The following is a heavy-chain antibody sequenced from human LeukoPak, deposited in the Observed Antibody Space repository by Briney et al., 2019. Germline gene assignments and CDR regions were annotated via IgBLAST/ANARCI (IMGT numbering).Heavy chain of an antibody. CDR3: ARHGGTLDYFDS. CDR2: IYYGGTT. Sequence: KPSETLSLTCSVSNGSISTYYWSRIRQSPGKGLEWIGYIYYGGTTSYNPSLKRRVTISVHSPKNHFSLRLTSLTAADTALYYCARHGGTLDYFDSWGPGSLVIVSS. CDR1: NGSISTYY. J-gene: IGHJ4*02. D-gene: IGHD1-26*01. V-gene: IGHV4-59*08.